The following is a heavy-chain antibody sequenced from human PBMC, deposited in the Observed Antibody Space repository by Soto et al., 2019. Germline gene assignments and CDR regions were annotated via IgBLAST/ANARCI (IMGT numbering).Heavy chain of an antibody. J-gene: IGHJ6*02. Sequence: QVQLVQSGAEVKKPGSSVKVSCKASGGTFSSYAISWVRQAPGQGLEWMGGIIPIFGTANYAQKFQGRVTITADESTSKAYMELRSLRSEDTAVYYCARGGRAYYYYSYGMDVWGQGTTATVSS. CDR1: GGTFSSYA. CDR2: IIPIFGTA. V-gene: IGHV1-69*01. CDR3: ARGGRAYYYYSYGMDV.